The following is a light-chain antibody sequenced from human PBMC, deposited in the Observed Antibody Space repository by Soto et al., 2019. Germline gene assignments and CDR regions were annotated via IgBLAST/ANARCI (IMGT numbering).Light chain of an antibody. J-gene: IGLJ3*02. CDR1: SSDVGGYNY. CDR2: EVS. V-gene: IGLV2-14*01. CDR3: SSYTTSGTPV. Sequence: QSTLTQPASVSGSPGQTITISCTGTSSDVGGYNYLSWYQQHPGKAPKDMIYEVSNRPSGVSNRFSGSKSGNAASLTISGLQAEDEADYFCSSYTTSGTPVFGGGTKVTVL.